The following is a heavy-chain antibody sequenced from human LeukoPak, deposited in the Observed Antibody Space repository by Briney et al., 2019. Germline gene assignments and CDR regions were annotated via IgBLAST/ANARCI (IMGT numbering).Heavy chain of an antibody. CDR3: AKDIGTTVTFSTFDY. CDR2: ISWNSGSI. Sequence: QPGGSLRLSCAASGFTFDDYAMHWVRQAPGKGLEWVSGISWNSGSIGYADSVKGRFTISRDNAKNSLYLQMNSLRAEDTALYYCAKDIGTTVTFSTFDYWGQGTLVTVSS. D-gene: IGHD4-17*01. J-gene: IGHJ4*02. V-gene: IGHV3-9*01. CDR1: GFTFDDYA.